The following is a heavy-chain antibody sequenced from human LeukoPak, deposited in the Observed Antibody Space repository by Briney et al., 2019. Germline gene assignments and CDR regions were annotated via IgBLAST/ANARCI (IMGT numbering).Heavy chain of an antibody. CDR1: GYTFTNSY. D-gene: IGHD1-26*01. CDR3: AIGRSYYPLEY. J-gene: IGHJ4*02. Sequence: ASVKVSCKASGYTFTNSYIHWVRQAPGQVLEWMGLINPDGGNTNYAQNFQGRVTLTRDTSTSTVYMELSSLRSEDTAIYYCAIGRSYYPLEYWGQGTLVTVSS. CDR2: INPDGGNT. V-gene: IGHV1-46*01.